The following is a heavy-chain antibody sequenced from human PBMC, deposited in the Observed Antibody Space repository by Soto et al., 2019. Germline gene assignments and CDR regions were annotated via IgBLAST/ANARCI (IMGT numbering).Heavy chain of an antibody. CDR2: IIPMFGTA. D-gene: IGHD5-18*01. Sequence: QVQLVQSGAEVKKPESSVKVSCKAPGGTFSTYAISWVRQAPGQGLEWMGGIIPMFGTANYAQRFQDRVTITADESTNTVYLELSSLRSEGPAVYFCASGIQLWLRRINNGYSGWGQGTLVTVSS. CDR1: GGTFSTYA. CDR3: ASGIQLWLRRINNGYSG. J-gene: IGHJ4*02. V-gene: IGHV1-69*12.